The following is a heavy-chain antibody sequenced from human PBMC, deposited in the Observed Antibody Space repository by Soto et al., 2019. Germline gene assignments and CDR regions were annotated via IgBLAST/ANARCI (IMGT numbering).Heavy chain of an antibody. CDR1: GTIFSSYT. J-gene: IGHJ6*02. D-gene: IGHD3-16*01. Sequence: QVQLVQSGAEVKKPGSSVRVSCKASGTIFSSYTISWVRQAPGQGLEWMGRIIPILGETNSAQKFQGRVTLTAGKSTNTAYMQLNSLRLEDTAVYYCARGLGGRMGDWGQGTTVTVSS. CDR3: ARGLGGRMGD. CDR2: IIPILGET. V-gene: IGHV1-69*08.